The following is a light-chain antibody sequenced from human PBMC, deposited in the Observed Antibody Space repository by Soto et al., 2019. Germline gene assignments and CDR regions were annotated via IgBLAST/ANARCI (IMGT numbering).Light chain of an antibody. CDR2: ANN. J-gene: IGLJ2*01. CDR1: SSNIGAGYD. V-gene: IGLV1-40*01. CDR3: QSYDSSLTVVV. Sequence: QSVLTQPPSVSGAPGQRVTISCTGSSSNIGAGYDVHWYQQLPGAAPKLLIYANNNRPSGVPDRFSGSKSGTSASLAITGLQGDDESDYYCQSYDSSLTVVVFGGGTTLTVL.